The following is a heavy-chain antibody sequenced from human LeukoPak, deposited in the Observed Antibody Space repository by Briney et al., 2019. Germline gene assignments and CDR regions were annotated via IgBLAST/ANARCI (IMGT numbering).Heavy chain of an antibody. V-gene: IGHV3-43*02. CDR2: ISGDGDNV. J-gene: IGHJ4*02. CDR1: GFTFDGHA. CDR3: AKSLGSGWGYFDY. Sequence: GGSLRLSCAASGFTFDGHAMHWVRQAPGKGLEWVSLISGDGDNVYHADSVKGRFTISRDSSKNSLYLQMNSLRTEDTALYYCAKSLGSGWGYFDYWGQGTLVTVSS. D-gene: IGHD6-19*01.